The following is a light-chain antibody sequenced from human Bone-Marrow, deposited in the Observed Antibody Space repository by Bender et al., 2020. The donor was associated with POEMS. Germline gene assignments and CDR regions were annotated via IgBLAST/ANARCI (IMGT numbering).Light chain of an antibody. Sequence: QSVLTQPASVSGSPGQSITISCTGTSSDVGGYNYVSWYQQHPGKAPKLMIYDVSNRPSGVSNRFSGSKSGNTASLTISGLQAEDEADYYCCSYVGSRTYVFGTGTKVTVL. CDR3: CSYVGSRTYV. J-gene: IGLJ1*01. CDR1: SSDVGGYNY. CDR2: DVS. V-gene: IGLV2-14*03.